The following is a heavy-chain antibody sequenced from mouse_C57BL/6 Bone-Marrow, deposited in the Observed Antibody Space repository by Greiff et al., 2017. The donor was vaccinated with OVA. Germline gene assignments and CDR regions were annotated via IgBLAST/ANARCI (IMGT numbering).Heavy chain of an antibody. V-gene: IGHV5-17*01. Sequence: EVKLVESGGGLVKPGGSLKLSCAASGFTFSDYGMHWVRQAPEKGLEWVAYISSGSSTIYYADTVKGRFTISRDNAKNTLFLQMTSLRSEDTAMYYCARPHWDWYFDVWGTGTTVTVSS. CDR1: GFTFSDYG. D-gene: IGHD4-1*01. CDR2: ISSGSSTI. CDR3: ARPHWDWYFDV. J-gene: IGHJ1*03.